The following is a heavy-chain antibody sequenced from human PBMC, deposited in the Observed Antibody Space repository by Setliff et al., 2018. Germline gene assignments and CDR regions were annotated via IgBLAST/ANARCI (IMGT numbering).Heavy chain of an antibody. CDR3: ARVPRFTDTRNAFDI. D-gene: IGHD5-18*01. J-gene: IGHJ3*02. Sequence: PSETLSLTCTVSGGSISSSSHYWGWIRQPPGKGLAWIGSIYYSGGTYYNPSLKSRVTISVDTSKNQFSLKLSSVTAADTAVYYCARVPRFTDTRNAFDIWGQGTMVTVSS. CDR1: GGSISSSSHY. CDR2: IYYSGGT. V-gene: IGHV4-39*07.